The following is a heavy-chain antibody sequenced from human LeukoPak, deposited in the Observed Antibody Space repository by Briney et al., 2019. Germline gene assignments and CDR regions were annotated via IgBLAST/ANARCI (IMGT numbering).Heavy chain of an antibody. CDR1: GGSISISGFY. Sequence: SQTLSLTCSVSGGSISISGFYWNWIRQLPGKGLEWIGYTYNSGNTYYNPHFGSRVTISTNTSMNQFFVKSHSVTAADTAVYYCARSSGWRDAFDFWGRGKMVTVSS. D-gene: IGHD6-19*01. V-gene: IGHV4-31*03. CDR2: TYNSGNT. J-gene: IGHJ3*01. CDR3: ARSSGWRDAFDF.